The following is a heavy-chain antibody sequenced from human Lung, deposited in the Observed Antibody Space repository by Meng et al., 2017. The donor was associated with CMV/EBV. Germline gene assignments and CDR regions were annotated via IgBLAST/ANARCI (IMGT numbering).Heavy chain of an antibody. CDR1: GFTFSRFP. Sequence: GGSLRLXCEASGFTFSRFPLHWVRQAPGKGLEWVAVISYDGKDTHYADSVKGQFTISRDNYKSTLYLQMNSLRPEDTAVYYCAKNYNPNPLYYCGVDVWGRGTTVTVSS. V-gene: IGHV3-30-3*02. CDR3: AKNYNPNPLYYCGVDV. D-gene: IGHD1-1*01. J-gene: IGHJ6*02. CDR2: ISYDGKDT.